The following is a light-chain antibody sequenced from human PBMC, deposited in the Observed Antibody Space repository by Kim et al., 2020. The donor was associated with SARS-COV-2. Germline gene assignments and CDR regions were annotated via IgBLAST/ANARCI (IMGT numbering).Light chain of an antibody. CDR1: SLRRYY. CDR3: NSRDSNDNVV. Sequence: VALEQTVRITCQGDSLRRYYATWYQQKTGQAPILVIYGKNNRPSGIPDRFSGASAGNTASLTITGTQAGDEADYYCNSRDSNDNVVFGGGTQLTVL. V-gene: IGLV3-19*01. J-gene: IGLJ2*01. CDR2: GKN.